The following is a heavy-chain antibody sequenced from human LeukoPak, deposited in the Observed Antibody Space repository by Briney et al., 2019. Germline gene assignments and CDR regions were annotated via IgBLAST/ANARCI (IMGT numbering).Heavy chain of an antibody. V-gene: IGHV3-53*01. CDR3: ARVPYNYYYGMDV. Sequence: PGWSLRLSCAASGFTVSSNYMSSVRQAPGKGLEWVSIIYSGGSTYYADSVKGRFTISRDNSKNTLYLQMNSLRAEDTATYYCARVPYNYYYGMDVWGQGTTVTVSS. CDR1: GFTVSSNY. CDR2: IYSGGST. J-gene: IGHJ6*02.